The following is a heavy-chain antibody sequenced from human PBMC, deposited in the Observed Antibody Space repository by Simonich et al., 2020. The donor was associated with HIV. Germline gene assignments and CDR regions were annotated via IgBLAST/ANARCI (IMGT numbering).Heavy chain of an antibody. V-gene: IGHV4-34*01. Sequence: QVQLQQWGAGLLKPSETLSLTCAVYGGSFSGYYWSWIRQPPGKGQEWMGEINHSGSTNDNPTLKSRVTISVDTSKNQFSLKLSSVTAADTAVYYCARGFYQRLYYFDYWGQGTLVTVSS. D-gene: IGHD2-2*01. J-gene: IGHJ4*02. CDR3: ARGFYQRLYYFDY. CDR2: INHSGST. CDR1: GGSFSGYY.